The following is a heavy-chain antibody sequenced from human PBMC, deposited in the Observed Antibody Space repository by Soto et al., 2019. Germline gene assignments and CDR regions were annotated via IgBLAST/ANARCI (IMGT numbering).Heavy chain of an antibody. D-gene: IGHD2-21*02. J-gene: IGHJ4*02. Sequence: PSETLSLTCTVSGGSVTSGNYYWSWIRQPPGKGLEWIGHIYYSGSTDYNPSLKSRVTISVDASKNQFSLKLSSVPAADTAIYYCARGPVVTPFVDYWGQGTLVTVSS. CDR1: GGSVTSGNYY. CDR3: ARGPVVTPFVDY. CDR2: IYYSGST. V-gene: IGHV4-61*01.